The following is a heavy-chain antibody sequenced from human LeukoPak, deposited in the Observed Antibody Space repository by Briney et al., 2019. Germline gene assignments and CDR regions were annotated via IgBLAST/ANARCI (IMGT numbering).Heavy chain of an antibody. D-gene: IGHD4-17*01. V-gene: IGHV1-8*01. CDR2: MNPNSGNT. J-gene: IGHJ6*03. Sequence: ASVKVSCKASGYTFTSYDINSVRQATGQGLEWMGWMNPNSGNTGYAQKFQGRVTMTRNTSISTAYMELSSLRSEDAAVYYCARALYGDYYYYYYMDVWGKGTTVTVSS. CDR3: ARALYGDYYYYYYMDV. CDR1: GYTFTSYD.